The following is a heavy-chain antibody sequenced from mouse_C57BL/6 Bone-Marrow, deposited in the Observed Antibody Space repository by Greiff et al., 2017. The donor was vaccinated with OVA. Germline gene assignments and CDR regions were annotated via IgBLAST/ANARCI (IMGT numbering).Heavy chain of an antibody. Sequence: EVMLVESGGGLVKPGGSLKLSCAASGFTFSDYGMHWVRQAPEKGLEWVAYISSGSSTIYYADTVKGRFTISRDNAKNTLFLQMTSLRSEDTAMYYCARGCSSFYYAMDYWGQGTSVTVSS. CDR2: ISSGSSTI. J-gene: IGHJ4*01. V-gene: IGHV5-17*01. CDR1: GFTFSDYG. D-gene: IGHD1-1*01. CDR3: ARGCSSFYYAMDY.